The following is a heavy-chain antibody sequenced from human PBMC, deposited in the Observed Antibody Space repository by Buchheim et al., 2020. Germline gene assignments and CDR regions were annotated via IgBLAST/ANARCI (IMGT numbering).Heavy chain of an antibody. CDR1: GFTFKTYE. Sequence: EVQLVESGGGLVQTGGSLRLSCAASGFTFKTYEMNWVRQAPGKGLEWVSYISTRATTKYYADSVKGRFSISRDNAQSILYLQMNSLRAEDTAVYYCARALGLDLDYWGQGTL. CDR2: ISTRATTK. CDR3: ARALGLDLDY. V-gene: IGHV3-48*03. J-gene: IGHJ4*02. D-gene: IGHD6-19*01.